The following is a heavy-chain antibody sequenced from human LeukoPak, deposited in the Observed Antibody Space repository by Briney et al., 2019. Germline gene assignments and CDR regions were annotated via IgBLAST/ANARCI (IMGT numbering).Heavy chain of an antibody. D-gene: IGHD6-19*01. Sequence: GGSLRLSCAASGFTFSSYEVNWVRQAPGKGLEWVSYISSSGSTIYYADSVKGRFTISRDNAKNSLYLQMNSLRAEDTAVYYCARDLYSSGWVYGMDVWGQGTTVTVSS. CDR3: ARDLYSSGWVYGMDV. V-gene: IGHV3-48*03. CDR2: ISSSGSTI. J-gene: IGHJ6*02. CDR1: GFTFSSYE.